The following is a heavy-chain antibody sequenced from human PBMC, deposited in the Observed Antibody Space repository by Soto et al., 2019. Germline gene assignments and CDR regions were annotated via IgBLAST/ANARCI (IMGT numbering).Heavy chain of an antibody. D-gene: IGHD3-9*01. CDR2: INPSGGST. V-gene: IGHV1-46*01. CDR1: GYTFTSYY. J-gene: IGHJ3*02. CDR3: ARRGPGADYDILTGYGSIGAFDI. Sequence: GASVKVSCKASGYTFTSYYMHWVRQAPGQGLEWMGIINPSGGSTSYAQKFQGRVTMTRDTSTSTVYMELSSLRSEDTAVYYCARRGPGADYDILTGYGSIGAFDIWGQGAMVTGSS.